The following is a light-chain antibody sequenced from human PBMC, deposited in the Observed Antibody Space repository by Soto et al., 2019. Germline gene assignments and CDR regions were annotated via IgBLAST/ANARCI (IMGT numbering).Light chain of an antibody. CDR2: AAS. V-gene: IGKV1-39*01. J-gene: IGKJ1*01. Sequence: DIQMTQSPSSLSASVGDRVTITCRASQSISTFLNWYQQKPGKAPKLLIYAASTLQSGVPSGFSGSGSGTDFALTISSLQPEDFATYFCQQSYTTPQSWTFGQGTK. CDR1: QSISTF. CDR3: QQSYTTPQSWT.